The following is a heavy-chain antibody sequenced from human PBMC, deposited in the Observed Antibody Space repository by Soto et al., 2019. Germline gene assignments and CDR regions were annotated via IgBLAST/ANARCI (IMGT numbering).Heavy chain of an antibody. CDR1: GYAFTTYG. Sequence: QVHLVQSGAEVKKPGASVKVSCQASGYAFTTYGITWVRQAPGQGLEWLGWISAHNGNTNYAQKLQGRVTVTRDTSTITAYMELRSLSSDDTAVYYCARGRYGDYWGQGALVTVSS. J-gene: IGHJ4*02. CDR2: ISAHNGNT. V-gene: IGHV1-18*01. CDR3: ARGRYGDY. D-gene: IGHD1-1*01.